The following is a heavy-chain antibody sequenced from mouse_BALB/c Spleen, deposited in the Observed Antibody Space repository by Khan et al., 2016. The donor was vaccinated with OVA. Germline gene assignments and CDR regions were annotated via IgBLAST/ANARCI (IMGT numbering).Heavy chain of an antibody. CDR1: GYTFTSYV. J-gene: IGHJ2*01. Sequence: VQLQQSGPEVVKPGASVKMSCKASGYTFTSYVIHWMKQKPGQGLEWIGYIYPYNDDTKYNEKFKGKATLTSDKSSSTAYMELRSLTSEDSAVYYCAKNCRYDVYFDYWGQGTTLAVSS. CDR3: AKNCRYDVYFDY. D-gene: IGHD2-14*01. CDR2: IYPYNDDT. V-gene: IGHV1S136*01.